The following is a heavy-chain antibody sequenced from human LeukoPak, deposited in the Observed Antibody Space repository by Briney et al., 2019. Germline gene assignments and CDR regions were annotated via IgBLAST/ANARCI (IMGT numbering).Heavy chain of an antibody. V-gene: IGHV4-39*01. D-gene: IGHD6-19*01. J-gene: IGHJ4*02. CDR1: GGSTSSRSYF. CDR2: IYYSGST. CDR3: ARGPYNSGWYNSMYYLDY. Sequence: LETLSLTCTVSGGSTSSRSYFWGWFRHPPGKGLEWIGSIYYSGSTYYNPSLKSRVTISVDTSKNQFSLKLTSVTAADTAVYYCARGPYNSGWYNSMYYLDYWGQGTLVTVSS.